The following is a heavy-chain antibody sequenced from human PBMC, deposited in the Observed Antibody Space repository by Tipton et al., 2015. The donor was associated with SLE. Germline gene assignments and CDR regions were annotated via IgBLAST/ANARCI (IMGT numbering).Heavy chain of an antibody. CDR1: GYSISSGYY. CDR3: ARGGAAPGY. V-gene: IGHV4-38-2*02. Sequence: LRLSCTVSGYSISSGYYWGWIRQPPGKGLEWIGSIYHSGSTYYNPSLKSRVTISVDTSKNQFSLKLSSVTAADTAVYYCARGGAAPGYWGQGTLVTVSS. J-gene: IGHJ4*02. D-gene: IGHD6-6*01. CDR2: IYHSGST.